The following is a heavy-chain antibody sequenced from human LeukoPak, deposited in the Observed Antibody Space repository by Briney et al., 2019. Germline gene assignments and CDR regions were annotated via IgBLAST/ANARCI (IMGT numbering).Heavy chain of an antibody. CDR2: PSMRGTT. V-gene: IGHV4-59*01. CDR3: TRNRGYYVNGY. Sequence: PSETLSLTCTVSGASIRSSFWNWIRQPPGRGLEWIGYPSMRGTTNYNPSLKSRVTTSADTSENQFSLKVSSVTAADTAVYYCTRNRGYYVNGYWGQGILVTVSS. CDR1: GASIRSSF. D-gene: IGHD1-26*01. J-gene: IGHJ4*02.